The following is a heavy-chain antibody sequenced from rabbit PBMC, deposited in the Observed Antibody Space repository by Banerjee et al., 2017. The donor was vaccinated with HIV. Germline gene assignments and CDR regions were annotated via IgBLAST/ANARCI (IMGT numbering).Heavy chain of an antibody. CDR2: IAGGSSGST. CDR3: ARDLAGVIGWNFNL. Sequence: QSLEESGGDLVKPGASLTLTCTTSGFSFSSSYYMCWVRQAPGKGLEWIACIAGGSSGSTYYASWAKGRFTISKTSSTTVTLQMTSLTAADTATYFCARDLAGVIGWNFNLWGPGTLVTVS. J-gene: IGHJ4*01. D-gene: IGHD4-1*01. V-gene: IGHV1S40*01. CDR1: GFSFSSSYY.